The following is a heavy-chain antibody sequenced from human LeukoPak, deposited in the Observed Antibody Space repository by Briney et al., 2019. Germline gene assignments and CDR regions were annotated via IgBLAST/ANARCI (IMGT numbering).Heavy chain of an antibody. D-gene: IGHD2-2*01. CDR1: GYTFTSYD. Sequence: ASVKVSCKASGYTFTSYDINWVRQASGQGLEWMGWMNPNSGNTGYAQKFQGRVTMTRNTSISTAYMELSSLRSEDTAVYYCARPRYCSSTSCRQPPKNYCFDYWGQGTLVTVSS. J-gene: IGHJ4*02. V-gene: IGHV1-8*01. CDR3: ARPRYCSSTSCRQPPKNYCFDY. CDR2: MNPNSGNT.